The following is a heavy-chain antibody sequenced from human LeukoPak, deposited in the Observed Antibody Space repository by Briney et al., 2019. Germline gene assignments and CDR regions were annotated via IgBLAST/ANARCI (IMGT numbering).Heavy chain of an antibody. CDR2: IYSSGST. Sequence: SETLSLTCTVSGGSFSSYYWSWIRQPAGKGLDWIGRIYSSGSTHYNPSLKSRVTMSVDTSKNQFSVKVSSVTAADTAVYYCATATELAATEYFQHWGQGILVIVFS. J-gene: IGHJ1*01. CDR3: ATATELAATEYFQH. V-gene: IGHV4-4*07. D-gene: IGHD2-15*01. CDR1: GGSFSSYY.